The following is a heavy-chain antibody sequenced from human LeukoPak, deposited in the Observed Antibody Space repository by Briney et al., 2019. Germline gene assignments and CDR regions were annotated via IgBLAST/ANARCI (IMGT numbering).Heavy chain of an antibody. CDR2: IRYDGSNK. CDR3: ARRGSYFEFDY. CDR1: GFTFSRYG. J-gene: IGHJ4*02. Sequence: GGSLRLSCAASGFTFSRYGMHWVRQAPGKGLDWVAFIRYDGSNKYYVDSVKGRFTISRDNSKNTLYLQMNSLRAEDTAVYYCARRGSYFEFDYWGQGTLVTVSS. V-gene: IGHV3-30*02. D-gene: IGHD1-26*01.